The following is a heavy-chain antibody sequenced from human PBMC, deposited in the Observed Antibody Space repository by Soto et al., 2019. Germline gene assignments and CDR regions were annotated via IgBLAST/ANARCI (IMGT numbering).Heavy chain of an antibody. D-gene: IGHD6-19*01. CDR2: ISYDGSNK. J-gene: IGHJ4*02. CDR3: ARGTTIAVAGSIPFDY. V-gene: IGHV3-30-3*01. CDR1: GFTFSSYA. Sequence: GGSLRLSCAASGFTFSSYAMHWVRQAPGKGLEWVAVISYDGSNKYYADSVKGRFTISRDNAKNSLYLQMNSLRAEDTAVYYCARGTTIAVAGSIPFDYWGQGTLVTVSS.